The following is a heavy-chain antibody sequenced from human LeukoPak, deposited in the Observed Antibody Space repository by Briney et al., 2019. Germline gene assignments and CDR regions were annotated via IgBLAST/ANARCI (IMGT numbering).Heavy chain of an antibody. J-gene: IGHJ4*02. V-gene: IGHV3-30*03. CDR3: TRDTYYYDSSIPGY. Sequence: PGGSLRLSCAASGFTFSTYGMHWVRQAPGKGLEWVAVISYDGSNKNYVDSVKGRFTISRDNSKSTLYLQMNSLRAEDTAVYYCTRDTYYYDSSIPGYWGQGTLVTVSS. CDR2: ISYDGSNK. CDR1: GFTFSTYG. D-gene: IGHD3-22*01.